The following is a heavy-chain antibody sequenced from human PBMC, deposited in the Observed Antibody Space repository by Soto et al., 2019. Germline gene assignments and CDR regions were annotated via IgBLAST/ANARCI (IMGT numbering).Heavy chain of an antibody. J-gene: IGHJ4*02. D-gene: IGHD6-19*01. CDR1: GFTFSTYA. CDR3: AKEGSSGWSFDY. Sequence: PGGSLRLSCAASGFTFSTYAMNWVRQAPGKGLEWVSGISGSGDSTYYADSVKGRFTVSRDNSKNTLYLQMNSLRAEDTAVFYCAKEGSSGWSFDYWGQGTLVTGSA. V-gene: IGHV3-23*01. CDR2: ISGSGDST.